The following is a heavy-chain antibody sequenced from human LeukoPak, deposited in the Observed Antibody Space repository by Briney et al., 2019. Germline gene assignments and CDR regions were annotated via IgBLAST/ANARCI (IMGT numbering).Heavy chain of an antibody. CDR2: TSASGSSP. J-gene: IGHJ4*02. V-gene: IGHV3-23*01. CDR3: AKTTGGNAYDYIHY. D-gene: IGHD5-12*01. Sequence: GGSLRLSCAASGFTFSNYGMNWVRQAPGKGLEWVSTTSASGSSPNYSDSVKGRFTISRDNSKNTLYLQMNSLRAEDTAVYYCAKTTGGNAYDYIHYWGQGTLVTVSS. CDR1: GFTFSNYG.